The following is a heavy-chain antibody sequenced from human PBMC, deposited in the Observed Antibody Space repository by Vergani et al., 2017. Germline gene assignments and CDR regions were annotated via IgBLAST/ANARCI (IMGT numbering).Heavy chain of an antibody. CDR1: GFTFSSYA. V-gene: IGHV3-23*01. CDR3: AKDHGDYDFWSGSTGYYMDV. J-gene: IGHJ6*03. D-gene: IGHD3-3*01. Sequence: EVQVLESGGGLVQPGGSLRLSCAASGFTFSSYAMSWVRQAPGKGLEWVSAISGSGGNTYYADSVKGRFTISRDNSKNTLYLQMNSLRAEDTAVYYCAKDHGDYDFWSGSTGYYMDVWGKGT. CDR2: ISGSGGNT.